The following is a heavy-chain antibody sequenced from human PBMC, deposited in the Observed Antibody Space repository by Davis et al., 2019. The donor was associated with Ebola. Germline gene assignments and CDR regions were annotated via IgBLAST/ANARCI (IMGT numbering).Heavy chain of an antibody. D-gene: IGHD5-24*01. CDR2: TYYRSKWYY. CDR1: GDSVSSNSAA. J-gene: IGHJ4*02. Sequence: MPSETLSLTCVISGDSVSSNSAAWNWIRQPPSRGLEWLGRTYYRSKWYYEYAASVQSRIIINPDTSRNQFSLHLNSVTPEDTAVYYCVRGVFVNGYMGWGQGTLVTVSS. V-gene: IGHV6-1*01. CDR3: VRGVFVNGYMG.